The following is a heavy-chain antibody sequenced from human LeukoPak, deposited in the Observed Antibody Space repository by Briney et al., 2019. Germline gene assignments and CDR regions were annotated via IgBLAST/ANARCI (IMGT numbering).Heavy chain of an antibody. Sequence: SETLSLTCAVYGGSFSGYYWSWIRQPPGKGLEWIGEINHSGSTNYNPSLKSRVTISVDTSKNQFSLKLSFVTAADTAVYYCATGYSSSWTFDYWGQGTLVTVSS. V-gene: IGHV4-34*01. D-gene: IGHD6-13*01. CDR2: INHSGST. J-gene: IGHJ4*02. CDR3: ATGYSSSWTFDY. CDR1: GGSFSGYY.